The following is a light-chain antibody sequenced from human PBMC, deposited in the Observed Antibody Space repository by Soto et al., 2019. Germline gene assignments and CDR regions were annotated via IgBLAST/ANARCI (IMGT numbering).Light chain of an antibody. Sequence: DIVMTQSPDSLSVSLCERATINCKSSQSVLYSSNNKNYLAWYQQKPGQPPKLLIYWASTRESGVPDRFSGSGSGTDFTLTISSLHAEDVAVYYCQQYYSTPLTFGGGTKVDIK. V-gene: IGKV4-1*01. CDR3: QQYYSTPLT. CDR2: WAS. J-gene: IGKJ4*01. CDR1: QSVLYSSNNKNY.